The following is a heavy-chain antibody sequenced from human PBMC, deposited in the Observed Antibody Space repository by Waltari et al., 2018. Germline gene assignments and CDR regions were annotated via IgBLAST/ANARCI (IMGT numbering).Heavy chain of an antibody. Sequence: EVQLVESGGGLVKPGGSLRPSCAAPGSPFYNVRMRWVRQAPGKGLEWVGRIEAKKDGGATNYAAPVKGRFTISRDDSKSTLFLQLSGLTSEDTAVYYCVTSNHDGSGVSLDYWGQGTLVTVSS. CDR1: GSPFYNVR. CDR3: VTSNHDGSGVSLDY. J-gene: IGHJ4*02. CDR2: IEAKKDGGAT. V-gene: IGHV3-15*04. D-gene: IGHD3-10*01.